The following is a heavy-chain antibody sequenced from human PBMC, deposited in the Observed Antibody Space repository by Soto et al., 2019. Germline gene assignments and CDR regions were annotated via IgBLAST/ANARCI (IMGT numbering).Heavy chain of an antibody. CDR2: TYYRSKWYN. V-gene: IGHV6-1*01. J-gene: IGHJ4*02. CDR1: GDSVSSNSSA. D-gene: IGHD6-6*01. CDR3: ARGPRSSGRIDY. Sequence: PSQTISLTCPISGDSVSSNSSAWNWLRQSPSRGLEWLGRTYYRSKWYNDYAVSVKSRITINPDTSKNQFSLQLNSVTPEDTAVYYCARGPRSSGRIDYWGQGTLVTVSS.